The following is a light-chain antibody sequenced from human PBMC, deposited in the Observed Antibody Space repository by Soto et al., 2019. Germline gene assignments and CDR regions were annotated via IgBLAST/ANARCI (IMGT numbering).Light chain of an antibody. V-gene: IGLV1-51*01. Sequence: QSVLTQPPSVSAAPGQKVTISCSGSSSNIARNYVSWYQQVPGTAPKLLIFDNNKRPSGIPDRFSGSKSGTSATLGITGLQTGDEADYYCGAWDSSLSAGVFGGGTKLTVL. CDR1: SSNIARNY. CDR2: DNN. J-gene: IGLJ2*01. CDR3: GAWDSSLSAGV.